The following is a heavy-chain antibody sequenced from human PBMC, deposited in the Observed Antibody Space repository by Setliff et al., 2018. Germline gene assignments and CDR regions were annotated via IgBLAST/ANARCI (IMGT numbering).Heavy chain of an antibody. CDR1: GFTFSRYT. Sequence: PGGSLRLSCAASGFTFSRYTINWVRQAPGKGLEWVSSISSSSSTIYYADSVKGRFTISRDNAKNSLYLQMNSLRAEDTAVYYCARVAFANWYFDLWGRGTLVTVSS. CDR2: ISSSSSTI. V-gene: IGHV3-48*01. CDR3: ARVAFANWYFDL. J-gene: IGHJ2*01.